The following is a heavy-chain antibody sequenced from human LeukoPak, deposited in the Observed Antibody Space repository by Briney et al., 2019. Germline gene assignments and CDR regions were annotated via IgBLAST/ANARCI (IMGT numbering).Heavy chain of an antibody. Sequence: GGSLRLSCAASGFTFSSYAMSWVRQAPGKGLEWVSTISGSGGSTYYADSVKGRFTFSRDNSKNTLYLQMNSLRAEDTAVYYCAKQMPYYDILAGYLDYWGQGTLVTVSS. J-gene: IGHJ4*02. CDR1: GFTFSSYA. D-gene: IGHD3-9*01. CDR2: ISGSGGST. CDR3: AKQMPYYDILAGYLDY. V-gene: IGHV3-23*01.